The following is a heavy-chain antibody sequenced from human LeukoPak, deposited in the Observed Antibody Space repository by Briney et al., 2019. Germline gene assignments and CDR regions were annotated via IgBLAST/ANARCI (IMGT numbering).Heavy chain of an antibody. D-gene: IGHD1-26*01. J-gene: IGHJ4*02. CDR1: GGSISSNTYY. V-gene: IGHV4-39*07. Sequence: KASETLSLTCTVSGGSISSNTYYWGWIRQPPGKGLEWIGSIFYSGTIYYNPSLRSRVTMSVDTSKNQFSLKLSFVTAADTAMYYCARGRGSYNGEIDYWGQGTLVTVSS. CDR3: ARGRGSYNGEIDY. CDR2: IFYSGTI.